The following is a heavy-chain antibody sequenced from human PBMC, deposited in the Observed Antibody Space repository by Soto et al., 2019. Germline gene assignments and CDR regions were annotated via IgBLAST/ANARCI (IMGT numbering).Heavy chain of an antibody. CDR1: GFTFSNYG. J-gene: IGHJ4*02. CDR3: ARGGAARPDY. Sequence: EVHLVQSGGGLVQPGGSLRLSCAASGFTFSNYGINWVRQAQGKGLEWLSYISGSSSTISYADSVKGRFTISRDNAKNSVHLQMNSLRDEVTAVYYCARGGAARPDYWGQGTLVTVSS. CDR2: ISGSSSTI. V-gene: IGHV3-48*02. D-gene: IGHD6-6*01.